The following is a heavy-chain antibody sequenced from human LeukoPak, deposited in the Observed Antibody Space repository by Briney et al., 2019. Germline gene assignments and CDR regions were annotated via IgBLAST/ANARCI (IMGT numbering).Heavy chain of an antibody. D-gene: IGHD1-7*01. V-gene: IGHV3-7*01. J-gene: IGHJ4*02. Sequence: EGSLRLSCAVSGFRFSSQWMTWVRQAPGTGLEWVATINSDGSAKYHVDSVKGRFTISRDNAKNLVYLQMSILRAEDTAVYYCADLGTSDCGQGTLVTVSS. CDR1: GFRFSSQW. CDR3: ADLGTSD. CDR2: INSDGSAK.